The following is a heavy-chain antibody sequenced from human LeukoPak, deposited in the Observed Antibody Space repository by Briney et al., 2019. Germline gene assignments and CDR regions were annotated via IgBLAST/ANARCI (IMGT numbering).Heavy chain of an antibody. CDR3: ARGVSSGYSYYYYMDV. V-gene: IGHV4-59*12. CDR1: VGSISSYY. Sequence: SETLSVTCTVSVGSISSYYWSWIRQPPGKGLEWSGYIYYSGSTNYNPSLKSRVTISVDTSKNQFSLKLSSVTAADTAVYYCARGVSSGYSYYYYMDVWGKGPMVTVSS. J-gene: IGHJ6*03. CDR2: IYYSGST. D-gene: IGHD6-6*01.